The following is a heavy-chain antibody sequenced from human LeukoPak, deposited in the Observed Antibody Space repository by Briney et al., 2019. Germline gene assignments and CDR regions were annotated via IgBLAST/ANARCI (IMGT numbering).Heavy chain of an antibody. CDR1: GYTFTSYG. J-gene: IGHJ6*03. CDR2: ISAYNGNT. D-gene: IGHD6-13*01. V-gene: IGHV1-18*01. CDR3: ARIVSSSSWYGSTNYYYMDV. Sequence: GASVKVSCKASGYTFTSYGISWVRQAPGQGLEWMGWISAYNGNTNYAQKLQGRVTMTTDTSTSTAYMELRSLRSDDTAVYYCARIVSSSSWYGSTNYYYMDVWGKGTTVTVSS.